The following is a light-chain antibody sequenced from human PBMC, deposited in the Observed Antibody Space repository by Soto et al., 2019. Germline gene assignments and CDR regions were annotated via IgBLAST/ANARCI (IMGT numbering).Light chain of an antibody. CDR2: RSS. Sequence: AIQMTQSPSSLSASVGDRVNITCRASQAIKDDLVWYQQRPGKAPKLLVYRSSRLQNGVPSRFSGSGSGTDFTLTISSLQPEDFATYYCLQDYNYPYTFGRGTKLEI. J-gene: IGKJ2*01. CDR1: QAIKDD. V-gene: IGKV1-6*01. CDR3: LQDYNYPYT.